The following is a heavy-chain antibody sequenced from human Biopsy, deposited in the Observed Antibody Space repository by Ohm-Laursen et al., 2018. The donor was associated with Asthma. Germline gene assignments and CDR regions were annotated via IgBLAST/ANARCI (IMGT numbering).Heavy chain of an antibody. CDR3: ARMISYYHEMRAPFFDY. D-gene: IGHD3-22*01. CDR2: INTNTGNP. J-gene: IGHJ4*03. CDR1: GYTVTRYA. V-gene: IGHV7-4-1*02. Sequence: GASVKVSCNASGYTVTRYAINWVRQAPGQGLEWMGWINTNTGNPTYAQGFTGRFVFSLDTSVNTAHLQISSLKAEDTAVYYCARMISYYHEMRAPFFDYWGPGT.